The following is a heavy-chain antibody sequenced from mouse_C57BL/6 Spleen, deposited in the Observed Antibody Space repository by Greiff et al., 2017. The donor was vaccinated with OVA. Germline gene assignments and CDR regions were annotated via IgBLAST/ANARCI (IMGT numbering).Heavy chain of an antibody. CDR1: GYSFTDYN. Sequence: EVKLQESGPELVKPGASVKISCKASGYSFTDYNMNWVKQSTGKSLEWIGVINPNYGTTSYNQKFKGKATLTVDQSSSTAYMQLNSLTSEDSAVYYCARLPKHEAYFDVWGTGTTVTVSS. CDR2: INPNYGTT. J-gene: IGHJ1*03. CDR3: ARLPKHEAYFDV. V-gene: IGHV1-39*01.